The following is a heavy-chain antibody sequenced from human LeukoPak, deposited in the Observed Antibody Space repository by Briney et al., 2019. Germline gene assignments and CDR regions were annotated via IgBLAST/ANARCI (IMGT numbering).Heavy chain of an antibody. Sequence: ASQTPSLTCTVSGGSISSGGYYWSWIRQHPGKGLEWIGYIYYSGSTYYNPSLKSRVTISVDTSKNQFSLKLSSVTAADTAVYYCARLRFGEFPYYYGMDVWGQGTTVTVSS. CDR1: GGSISSGGYY. D-gene: IGHD3-10*01. V-gene: IGHV4-31*03. J-gene: IGHJ6*02. CDR3: ARLRFGEFPYYYGMDV. CDR2: IYYSGST.